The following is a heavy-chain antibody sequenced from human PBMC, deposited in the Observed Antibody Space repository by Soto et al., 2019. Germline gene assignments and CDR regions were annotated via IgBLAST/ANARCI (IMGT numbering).Heavy chain of an antibody. J-gene: IGHJ4*02. CDR2: IKSKTDGGTT. D-gene: IGHD3-3*01. V-gene: IGHV3-15*01. CDR1: GFTFSNAW. Sequence: LRLSCAASGFTFSNAWMSWVRQAPGKGLEWVGRIKSKTDGGTTDYAAPVKGRFTISRGDSKNTLYLQMNSLKTEDTAVYYCTTVLAVWSGYYIWGQGTLVTVSS. CDR3: TTVLAVWSGYYI.